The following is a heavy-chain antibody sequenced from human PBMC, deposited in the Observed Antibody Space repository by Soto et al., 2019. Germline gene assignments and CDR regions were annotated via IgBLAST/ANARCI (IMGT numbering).Heavy chain of an antibody. V-gene: IGHV3-48*02. CDR2: ISSGGDTI. Sequence: GGSLRLSCAVSGFTFSPYSMNWVRQAPGKGLEWISYISSGGDTIYYADSVRGRFTVSRDNTKNSLYLQMDSLRDEDTAVYYCARDRSNIYGVVNPIDYWGQGTLVTVSS. J-gene: IGHJ4*02. CDR3: ARDRSNIYGVVNPIDY. D-gene: IGHD3-3*02. CDR1: GFTFSPYS.